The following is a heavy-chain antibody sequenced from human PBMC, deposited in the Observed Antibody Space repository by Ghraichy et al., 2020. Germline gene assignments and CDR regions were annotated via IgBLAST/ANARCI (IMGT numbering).Heavy chain of an antibody. CDR2: ISSSGSTI. CDR1: GFTFSDYY. J-gene: IGHJ3*02. D-gene: IGHD1-26*01. V-gene: IGHV3-11*01. CDR3: ARGRLGATHDAFDI. Sequence: GGSLRLSCAASGFTFSDYYMSWIRQAPGKGLEWVSYISSSGSTIYYADSVKGRFIISRDNAKNSLYLQMNSLRAEDTAVYYCARGRLGATHDAFDIWGQGTMVTVSS.